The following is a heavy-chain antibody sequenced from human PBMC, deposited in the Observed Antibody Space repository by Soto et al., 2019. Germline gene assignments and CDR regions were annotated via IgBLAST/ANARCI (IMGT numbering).Heavy chain of an antibody. J-gene: IGHJ4*02. CDR3: APPAGGGGC. D-gene: IGHD3-10*01. V-gene: IGHV1-18*04. CDR2: ISASNGNT. CDR1: GYTFTTYG. Sequence: ASVKVSCKASGYTFTTYGFSWLRQAPGQGLECVGWISASNGNTHYSQKFQGRVTMTTDTSKNTLYLQMNSLRADDTAVYYCAPPAGGGGCWGQGTLVTVSS.